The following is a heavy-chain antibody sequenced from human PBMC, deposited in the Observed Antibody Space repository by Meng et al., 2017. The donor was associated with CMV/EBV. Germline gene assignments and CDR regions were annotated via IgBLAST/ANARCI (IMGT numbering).Heavy chain of an antibody. J-gene: IGHJ4*02. Sequence: ASVKVSCKASGYIFTDYYIHWVRQAPGQGLEWMGWINPNSGGTNYAQKFQGRVTMTRDTSISTAYMELSRLRSDDTAVYYCARDLITGTTPGDYWGQGTLVTVSS. D-gene: IGHD1-20*01. CDR1: GYIFTDYY. CDR3: ARDLITGTTPGDY. V-gene: IGHV1-2*02. CDR2: INPNSGGT.